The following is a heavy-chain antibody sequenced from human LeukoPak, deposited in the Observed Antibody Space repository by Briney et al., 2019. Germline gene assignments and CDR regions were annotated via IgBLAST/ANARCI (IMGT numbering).Heavy chain of an antibody. D-gene: IGHD5-24*01. CDR3: AKVGEMGTTLYYFVY. V-gene: IGHV3-23*01. CDR2: ISGSGGST. CDR1: GFTFSSYA. Sequence: GGSLRLSCAASGFTFSSYAMSWVRQAPGKGLEWVSAISGSGGSTNYADSVKGRFTISRDNSKNTLYLQMNSLRAEDTAVYYCAKVGEMGTTLYYFVYWGQGTLVTVSS. J-gene: IGHJ4*02.